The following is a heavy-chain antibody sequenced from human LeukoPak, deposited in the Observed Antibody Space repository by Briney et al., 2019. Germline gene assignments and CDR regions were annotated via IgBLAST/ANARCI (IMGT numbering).Heavy chain of an antibody. V-gene: IGHV4-39*07. CDR1: GGSMSSSSYY. J-gene: IGHJ4*02. Sequence: SETLSLTCTVSGGSMSSSSYYWGWIRQPPGKGLEWIGSIYYGGSTYYNPSLKSRVTISVDTSKNQFSLKLSSVAAADTAVYYCARGREHYGSGSYHDYWGQGTLVTVSS. D-gene: IGHD3-10*01. CDR3: ARGREHYGSGSYHDY. CDR2: IYYGGST.